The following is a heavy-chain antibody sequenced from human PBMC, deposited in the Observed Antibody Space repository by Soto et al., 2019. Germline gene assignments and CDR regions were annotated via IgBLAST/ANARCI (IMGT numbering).Heavy chain of an antibody. D-gene: IGHD3-10*01. J-gene: IGHJ4*02. CDR3: ARGRWYYYGSGSGY. CDR1: GFTFSSYA. CDR2: ISYDGSNK. Sequence: QVQLVESGGGVVQPGRSLRLSCAASGFTFSSYAMHWVRQAPGKGLEWVAVISYDGSNKYYADSVKGRFTISRDNSKNTLYLQMNSLRAADTAVYYCARGRWYYYGSGSGYWGQGTLVTVSS. V-gene: IGHV3-30-3*01.